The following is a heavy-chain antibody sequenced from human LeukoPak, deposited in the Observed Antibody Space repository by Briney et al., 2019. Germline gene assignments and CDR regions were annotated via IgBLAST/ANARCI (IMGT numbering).Heavy chain of an antibody. J-gene: IGHJ4*02. V-gene: IGHV3-23*01. CDR3: ARDWIDGAHFSLDY. Sequence: GGSLRLSCAASGFTFSNYAMSWVRQAPGKGLEWVSAISGSGGSTYYADSVKGRFTISRDNSKNTLYLQMNSLRAEDTAVYYCARDWIDGAHFSLDYWGQGTLVTVSS. CDR2: ISGSGGST. D-gene: IGHD4-17*01. CDR1: GFTFSNYA.